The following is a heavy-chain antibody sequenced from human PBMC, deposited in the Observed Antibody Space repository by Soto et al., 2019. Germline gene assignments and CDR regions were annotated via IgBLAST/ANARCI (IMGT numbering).Heavy chain of an antibody. D-gene: IGHD1-26*01. CDR3: ARRYRWVFDI. CDR1: GGSISSYY. V-gene: IGHV4-59*08. Sequence: SETLSLTCTVSGGSISSYYWSWIRQPPGKGLECIGYIYYSGSTNYNPSLKSRVTISVDTSKNQFSLKLSSVTAADTAVYYCARRYRWVFDIWGQGTMVIVSS. CDR2: IYYSGST. J-gene: IGHJ3*02.